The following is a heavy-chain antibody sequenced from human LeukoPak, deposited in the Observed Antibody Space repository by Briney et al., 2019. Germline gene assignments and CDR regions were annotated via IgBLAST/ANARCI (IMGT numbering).Heavy chain of an antibody. D-gene: IGHD6-19*01. Sequence: SETLSLTCAVYGGSFSGYYWSWIRQPPGKGLEWIGEINHSGSTNYNPSLKSRVTISVDTSKNQFSLKLSSVTAADTAVCYCARLPQRYSSGWYYFDYWGQGTLVTVSS. J-gene: IGHJ4*02. CDR3: ARLPQRYSSGWYYFDY. CDR2: INHSGST. V-gene: IGHV4-34*01. CDR1: GGSFSGYY.